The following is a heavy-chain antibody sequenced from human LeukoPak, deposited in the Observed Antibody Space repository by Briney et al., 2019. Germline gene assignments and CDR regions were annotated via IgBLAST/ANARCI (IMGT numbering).Heavy chain of an antibody. CDR2: IIPIFGTA. D-gene: IGHD2-21*02. CDR3: ARTGRYCGGDCYSPSFDY. CDR1: GGTFSSYA. V-gene: IGHV1-69*13. Sequence: SVKVSCKASGGTFSSYAISWVRQAPGQGLEWMGGIIPIFGTANYAQKFQGRVTIAADESTSTAYMELSSLRSEDTAVYYCARTGRYCGGDCYSPSFDYRGQGTLVTVSS. J-gene: IGHJ4*02.